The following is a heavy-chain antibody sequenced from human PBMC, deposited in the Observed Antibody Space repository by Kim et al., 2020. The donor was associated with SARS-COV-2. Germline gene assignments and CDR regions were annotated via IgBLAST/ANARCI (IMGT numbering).Heavy chain of an antibody. V-gene: IGHV1-18*01. J-gene: IGHJ6*02. CDR1: GYTFTSYG. D-gene: IGHD6-13*01. CDR3: ARDPLRGQQLAYYYYYYGMDV. Sequence: ASVKVSCKASGYTFTSYGISWVRQAPGQGLEWMGWISAYNGNTNYAQKLQGRVTMTTDTSTSTAYMELRSLRSDDTAVYYCARDPLRGQQLAYYYYYYGMDVWGQGTTVTVSS. CDR2: ISAYNGNT.